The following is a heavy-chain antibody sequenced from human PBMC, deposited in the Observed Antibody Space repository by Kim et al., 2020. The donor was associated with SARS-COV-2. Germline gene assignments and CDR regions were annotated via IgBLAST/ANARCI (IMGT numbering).Heavy chain of an antibody. D-gene: IGHD3-10*01. Sequence: SETLSLTCTVSGGSISSYYWSWIRQPPGKGLEWIGYLYYSGSTNYNPSLKSRVTISVDTSKNQFSLKLSSVTAADTAVYYCARDAMVREYYYGMDVWGQGTAVTVSS. J-gene: IGHJ6*02. V-gene: IGHV4-59*12. CDR3: ARDAMVREYYYGMDV. CDR2: LYYSGST. CDR1: GGSISSYY.